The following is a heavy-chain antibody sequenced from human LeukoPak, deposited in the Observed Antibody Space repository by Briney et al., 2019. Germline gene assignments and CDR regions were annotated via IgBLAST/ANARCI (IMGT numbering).Heavy chain of an antibody. J-gene: IGHJ4*02. CDR2: IEQDGSEK. CDR1: GFIFNNYW. CDR3: ARLRTGYGEYFDY. V-gene: IGHV3-7*01. D-gene: IGHD3/OR15-3a*01. Sequence: GGSLRLSCAASGFIFNNYWMSWVRQTPGKGLEWVASIEQDGSEKYYVDSVKGRFTISRDNAKNSLFLQMNSLRADDTAVYYCARLRTGYGEYFDYWGQGTLVTVSS.